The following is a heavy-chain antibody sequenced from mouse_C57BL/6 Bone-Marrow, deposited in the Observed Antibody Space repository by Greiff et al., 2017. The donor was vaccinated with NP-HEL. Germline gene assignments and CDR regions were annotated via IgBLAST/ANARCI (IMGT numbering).Heavy chain of an antibody. CDR3: ASLDYKFAY. CDR1: GYTFTSYW. V-gene: IGHV1-52*01. CDR2: IDPSGSET. J-gene: IGHJ3*01. Sequence: QVQLQQSGAELVRPGSSVKLSCKASGYTFTSYWLHWVKQRPIQGLEWIGNIDPSGSETHYNQQFKDKATLTVYKSSSTAYMQLSSLTSEDSAVYYCASLDYKFAYWGQGTLVTVSA. D-gene: IGHD2-4*01.